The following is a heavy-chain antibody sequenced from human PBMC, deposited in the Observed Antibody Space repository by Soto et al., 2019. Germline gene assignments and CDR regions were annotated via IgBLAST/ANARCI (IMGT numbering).Heavy chain of an antibody. Sequence: SETLSLTCTVSGGSISSGDYYWSWIRQPPGKGLEWIGYIYYSGITYYNPSLKSRVTISVDTSKNQFSLKLSSVTAAVSAVYYCARVGSSIATRPFDYWGQGTLVTVSS. J-gene: IGHJ4*02. V-gene: IGHV4-30-4*01. CDR3: ARVGSSIATRPFDY. CDR1: GGSISSGDYY. CDR2: IYYSGIT. D-gene: IGHD6-6*01.